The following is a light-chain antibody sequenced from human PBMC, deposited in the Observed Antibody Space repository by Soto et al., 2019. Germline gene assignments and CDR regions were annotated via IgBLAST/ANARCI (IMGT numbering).Light chain of an antibody. CDR2: KAS. V-gene: IGKV1-5*03. J-gene: IGKJ1*01. CDR1: QSISSW. Sequence: DIQMTQSPSTLSASVGDRVTITCRASQSISSWLAWYQQKPGKAPKLLIYKASSLESGVPSRFGGSGSGTEFTLTISSLQPDDFATYYCQQYNSYSPTTFGQGTKV. CDR3: QQYNSYSPTT.